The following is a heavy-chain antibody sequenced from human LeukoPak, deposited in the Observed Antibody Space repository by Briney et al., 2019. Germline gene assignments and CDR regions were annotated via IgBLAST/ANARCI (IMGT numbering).Heavy chain of an antibody. V-gene: IGHV3-30*02. J-gene: IGHJ4*02. CDR2: IRYDGSNK. CDR3: AKDHLYYYGSGSYLFDY. CDR1: GFTFSNYW. D-gene: IGHD3-10*01. Sequence: GGSLRLSCAASGFTFSNYWMNWVRQAPGKGLEWVAFIRYDGSNKYYADSVKGRFTISRDNSKNTLYLQMNSLRAEDTAVYYCAKDHLYYYGSGSYLFDYWGQGTLVTVSS.